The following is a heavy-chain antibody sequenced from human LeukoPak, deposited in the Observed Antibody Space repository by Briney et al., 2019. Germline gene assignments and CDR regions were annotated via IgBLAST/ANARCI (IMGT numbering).Heavy chain of an antibody. CDR2: ISGYSGNT. CDR3: TRDRPNHNYVWESYRQYDAVDI. J-gene: IGHJ3*02. CDR1: GYSFISNG. V-gene: IGHV1-18*01. D-gene: IGHD3-16*02. Sequence: GASVTVSFTGSGYSFISNGISWVRQAPGQGVEWVGCISGYSGNTYYAQKFRGRVTMTIDTSTTTAYMELRSLRSDDTAVYYCTRDRPNHNYVWESYRQYDAVDIWGQGTMITVSS.